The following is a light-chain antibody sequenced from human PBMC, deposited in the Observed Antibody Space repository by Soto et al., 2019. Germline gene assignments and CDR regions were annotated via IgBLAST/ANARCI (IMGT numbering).Light chain of an antibody. CDR3: ATWDDSLNGVV. CDR1: GSNIGNNA. CDR2: YDD. Sequence: QSVLTQPPSVSEAPRQRVTISCSGSGSNIGNNAVNWYQQLPGKAPKLLIYYDDLLSSGVSNRFSGSKSGTSASLAISGLQSEDEADYYCATWDDSLNGVVFGGGTKLTVL. V-gene: IGLV1-36*01. J-gene: IGLJ2*01.